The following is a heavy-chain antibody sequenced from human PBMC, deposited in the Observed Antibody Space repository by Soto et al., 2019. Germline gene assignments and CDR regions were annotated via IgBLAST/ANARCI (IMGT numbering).Heavy chain of an antibody. CDR1: GGTFGNFA. Sequence: QVQLVQSGTELKKPGSSVKVSCKASGGTFGNFAISWVRQAPGQGPEWVAGIIPIYGTSNYADDFRGRITLTANESTATAYMELSSLKSEDTAIYYCATGIRDGCSYWYFDLWGRGTPVTVSS. CDR2: IIPIYGTS. D-gene: IGHD2-15*01. CDR3: ATGIRDGCSYWYFDL. V-gene: IGHV1-69*01. J-gene: IGHJ2*01.